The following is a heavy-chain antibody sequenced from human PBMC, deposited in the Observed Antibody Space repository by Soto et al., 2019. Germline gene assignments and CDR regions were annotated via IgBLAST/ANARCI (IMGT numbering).Heavy chain of an antibody. Sequence: GGSLRLSCAASGFTFSSYGMHWVRQAPGKGLEWVAVIWYDGSNKYYADSVKGRFTISRDNSKNTLYLQMNSLRAEDTAVYYCAREGPDIVVVPAAISDNGAYYYYYMDVWGKGTTVTVSS. V-gene: IGHV3-33*01. CDR3: AREGPDIVVVPAAISDNGAYYYYYMDV. CDR2: IWYDGSNK. J-gene: IGHJ6*03. D-gene: IGHD2-2*01. CDR1: GFTFSSYG.